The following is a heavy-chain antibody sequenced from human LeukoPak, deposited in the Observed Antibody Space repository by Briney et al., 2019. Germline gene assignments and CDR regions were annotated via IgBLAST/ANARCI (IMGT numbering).Heavy chain of an antibody. Sequence: GGSLRLSCEASGFSFSDYAMYWVRQAPGTGLEWVAAISYDGSNKYYADSVKGRFTVSRDNSKSALDLQMNNLRPEDTAVYFCARGAPPDYWGQGTLVTVSS. J-gene: IGHJ4*02. CDR2: ISYDGSNK. CDR3: ARGAPPDY. V-gene: IGHV3-30-3*01. CDR1: GFSFSDYA.